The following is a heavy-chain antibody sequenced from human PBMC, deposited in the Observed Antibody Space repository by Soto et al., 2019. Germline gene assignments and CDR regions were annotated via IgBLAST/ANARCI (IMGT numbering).Heavy chain of an antibody. D-gene: IGHD4-17*01. Sequence: GGSLRLSCAASGFTFSSYGMHWVRQAPGKGLEWVAVIWYDGSNKYYADSVKGRFTISRDNSKNTLYLQMNSLRAEDTAVYYCARDGAYVGDYYYYYGMDVWGQGTTVTVSS. J-gene: IGHJ6*02. CDR3: ARDGAYVGDYYYYYGMDV. CDR2: IWYDGSNK. V-gene: IGHV3-33*01. CDR1: GFTFSSYG.